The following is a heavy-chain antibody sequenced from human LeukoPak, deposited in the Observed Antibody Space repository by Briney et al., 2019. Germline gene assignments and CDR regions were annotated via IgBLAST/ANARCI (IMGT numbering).Heavy chain of an antibody. CDR3: ARDSYYGSGSYSHYYFDY. D-gene: IGHD3-10*01. J-gene: IGHJ4*02. V-gene: IGHV4-34*09. CDR1: GESFGGFY. CDR2: INHSETT. Sequence: SETLSLTCTVYGESFGGFYWSWIRQPPGKGLEWIGEINHSETTNYNPSLKSRVTISVDTSKNQFSLKLSSVTAADTAVYYCARDSYYGSGSYSHYYFDYWGQGTLVTVSS.